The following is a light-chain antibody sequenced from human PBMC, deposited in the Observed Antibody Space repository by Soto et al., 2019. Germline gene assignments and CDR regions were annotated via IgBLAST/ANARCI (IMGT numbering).Light chain of an antibody. CDR3: SSYTSRSALGV. V-gene: IGLV2-14*01. J-gene: IGLJ2*01. Sequence: QSALTQPASVSGSPGQSITISCTGTSSDVGGYNYVSWHQQHPGNATTLMIYDVSNRPSGVSNRLSGSKSGNTASLTISGLQGEEEADYDCSSYTSRSALGVFGGGTKLTVL. CDR2: DVS. CDR1: SSDVGGYNY.